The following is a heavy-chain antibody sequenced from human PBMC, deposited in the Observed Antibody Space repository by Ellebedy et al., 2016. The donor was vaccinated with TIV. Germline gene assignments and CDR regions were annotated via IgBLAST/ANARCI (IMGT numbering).Heavy chain of an antibody. J-gene: IGHJ3*02. D-gene: IGHD3-10*01. CDR1: GDTVSAITAA. V-gene: IGHV6-1*01. CDR2: TYDRSKWNN. CDR3: ARGNYYGTGRPRAFDI. Sequence: SQTLSLSCAISGDTVSAITAAWAWFRQSPSRGLEWLGRTYDRSKWNNAYSESVKSRISIKSYTSKNHFSLQLTSVSPEDTAMYYCARGNYYGTGRPRAFDIWGQGTMVTVSS.